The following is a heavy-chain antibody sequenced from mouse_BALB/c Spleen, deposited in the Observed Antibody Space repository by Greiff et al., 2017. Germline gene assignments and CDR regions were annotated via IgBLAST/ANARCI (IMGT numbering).Heavy chain of an antibody. D-gene: IGHD2-4*01. J-gene: IGHJ2*01. V-gene: IGHV3-6*02. CDR2: ISYDGSN. CDR3: ARSPYDYAVDY. CDR1: GYSITSGYY. Sequence: EVQLQESGPGLVKPSQSLSLTCSVTGYSITSGYYWNCIRQFPGDKLEWMGYISYDGSNNYNPSLKNRISITRDTSKNQFFLKLNSVTTEDTATYYCARSPYDYAVDYWGQGTTLTVSS.